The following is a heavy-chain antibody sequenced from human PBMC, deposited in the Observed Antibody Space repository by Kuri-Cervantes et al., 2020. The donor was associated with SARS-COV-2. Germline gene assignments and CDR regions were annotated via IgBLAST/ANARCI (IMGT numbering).Heavy chain of an antibody. Sequence: SETLSLTCAVYGGSFSGYKWNWIRQSPGKGLEWIGEINHSGSTNYNPSLKSRVTISVDTSKNQFSLKLSSVTAADTAVYYCARAGIFGVVIAYYYYYMDVWGKGTTVTVSS. CDR2: INHSGST. J-gene: IGHJ6*03. D-gene: IGHD3-3*01. V-gene: IGHV4-34*01. CDR1: GGSFSGYK. CDR3: ARAGIFGVVIAYYYYYMDV.